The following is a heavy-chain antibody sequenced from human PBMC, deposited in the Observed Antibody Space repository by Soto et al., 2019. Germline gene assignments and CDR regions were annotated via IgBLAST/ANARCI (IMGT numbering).Heavy chain of an antibody. Sequence: EVQVVESGGGLAQPGGSLRLSCAPSGFMFSSYWMSWVRQAPGKGLEWVANINRDGSVRNYVDSVKGRFTISRDNAKNSAYLQMDSLRADDTAVYYCTSARSSVRAPGGFLEFCGQGTLVTVSS. CDR2: INRDGSVR. J-gene: IGHJ4*02. D-gene: IGHD2-15*01. CDR1: GFMFSSYW. V-gene: IGHV3-7*03. CDR3: TSARSSVRAPGGFLEF.